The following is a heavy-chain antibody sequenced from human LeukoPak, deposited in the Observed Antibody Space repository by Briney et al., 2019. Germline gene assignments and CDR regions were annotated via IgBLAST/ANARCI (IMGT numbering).Heavy chain of an antibody. V-gene: IGHV3-33*01. Sequence: GRSLRLSCAASGFTFSSYGMHWVRQAPGKGLEWVAVIWYDGSNKYYADSVKGRFTISRDNSKNTLYLQMNSLRAEDTAVYYCARGKVTRDWYFDLWGRGTLVTVSS. D-gene: IGHD4-17*01. CDR1: GFTFSSYG. J-gene: IGHJ2*01. CDR3: ARGKVTRDWYFDL. CDR2: IWYDGSNK.